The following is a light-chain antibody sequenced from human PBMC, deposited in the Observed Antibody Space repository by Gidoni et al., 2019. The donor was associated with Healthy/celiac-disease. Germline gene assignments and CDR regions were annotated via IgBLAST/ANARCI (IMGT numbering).Light chain of an antibody. CDR3: QAWDSSTAVV. Sequence: SYALTQPPSVSVSPGQTASITCSGDKLGDNYACWYQQKPGQSPVLVIYQDSKRPSGIPERFSGSNSGNTATLTISGTQAMDEADYYCQAWDSSTAVVFGGGTKLTVL. CDR2: QDS. J-gene: IGLJ2*01. CDR1: KLGDNY. V-gene: IGLV3-1*01.